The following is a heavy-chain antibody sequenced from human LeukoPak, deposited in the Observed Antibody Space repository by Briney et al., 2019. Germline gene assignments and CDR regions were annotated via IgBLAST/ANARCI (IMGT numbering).Heavy chain of an antibody. D-gene: IGHD3-10*01. J-gene: IGHJ4*02. V-gene: IGHV4-4*07. CDR3: ARAPSFGELPGGTFDY. CDR2: IYTSGST. CDR1: GGSISSYY. Sequence: SETLSLTCTVSGGSISSYYWSWIRQPAGKGLEWIGRIYTSGSTNYNPSLKSRVTMSVDTSKNQFSLKLSSVTAADTAVYYCARAPSFGELPGGTFDYWGQGTLVTVSS.